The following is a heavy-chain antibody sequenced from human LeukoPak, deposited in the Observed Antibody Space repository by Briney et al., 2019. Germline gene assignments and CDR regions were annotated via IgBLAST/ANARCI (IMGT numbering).Heavy chain of an antibody. CDR2: ISGSGGST. V-gene: IGHV3-23*01. CDR3: AKVAARKMATTRYFDY. J-gene: IGHJ4*02. CDR1: GFTFSSYA. D-gene: IGHD5-24*01. Sequence: PGGSLRLSCAASGFTFSSYAMSWVRQAPGKGLEWVSAISGSGGSTYYADSVKGRFTISRDNSKNTLYLQMNSLRAEDTAVYYCAKVAARKMATTRYFDYWGQGTLVTVSS.